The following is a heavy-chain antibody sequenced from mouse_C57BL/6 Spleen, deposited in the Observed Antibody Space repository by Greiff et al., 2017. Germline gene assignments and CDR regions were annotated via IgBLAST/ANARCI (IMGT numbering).Heavy chain of an antibody. CDR1: GYTFTSYW. CDR2: INPSNGGT. V-gene: IGHV1-53*01. CDR3: ARSPIYYYGSSYNYAMDY. D-gene: IGHD1-1*01. Sequence: QVQLQQPGTELVKPGASVKLSCKASGYTFTSYWMNWVKQRPGQGLEWIGNINPSNGGTNYNEKFKSKATLTVDKSSSTAYMQLSSLTSEDSAVYSCARSPIYYYGSSYNYAMDYWGQGTSVTVSA. J-gene: IGHJ4*01.